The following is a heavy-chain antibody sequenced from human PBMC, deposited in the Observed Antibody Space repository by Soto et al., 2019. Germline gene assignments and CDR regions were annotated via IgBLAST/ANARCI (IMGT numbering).Heavy chain of an antibody. CDR3: AKVIVGLMAAGMDV. CDR2: ISGSGSST. CDR1: GFTFSSYA. J-gene: IGHJ6*02. V-gene: IGHV3-23*01. Sequence: EVRLLESGGGLVQPGGSLRLSCAASGFTFSSYAMSWVRQAPGKGLEWVAAISGSGSSTYYADSVKGRFTISRDNSKNTLYLQMNSLRAEDTAVYECAKVIVGLMAAGMDVWGQGTTVTVSS. D-gene: IGHD1-26*01.